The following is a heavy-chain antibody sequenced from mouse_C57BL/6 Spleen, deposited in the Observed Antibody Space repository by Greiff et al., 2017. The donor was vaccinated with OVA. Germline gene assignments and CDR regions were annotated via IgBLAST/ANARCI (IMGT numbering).Heavy chain of an antibody. CDR3: ARSTTVVATRYAMDY. D-gene: IGHD1-1*01. CDR1: GYTFTDYY. V-gene: IGHV1-26*01. CDR2: INPNNGGT. J-gene: IGHJ4*01. Sequence: VQLQQSGPELVKPGASVKISCKASGYTFTDYYMNWVKQSHGKSLEWIGDINPNNGGTSYNQKFKGKATLTVAKSSSTAYMELRSLTSEDSAVYYCARSTTVVATRYAMDYWGQGTSVTVSS.